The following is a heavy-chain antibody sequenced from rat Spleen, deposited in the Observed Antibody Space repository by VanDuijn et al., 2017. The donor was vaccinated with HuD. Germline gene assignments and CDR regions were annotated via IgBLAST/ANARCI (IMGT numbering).Heavy chain of an antibody. J-gene: IGHJ3*01. CDR3: ARGGELDWFAY. D-gene: IGHD5-1*01. V-gene: IGHV2S63*01. CDR1: GISFTDYS. CDR2: VSSGGNT. Sequence: EVQVKESGPGLVQPSQTLSLTCTVSGISFTDYSVHWVRQPPGKGLEWLAAVSSGGNTVYNSGLKSRLSISRDTSKSQVFLKMNRLQTEDTATYYCARGGELDWFAYWGQGTLVTVSS.